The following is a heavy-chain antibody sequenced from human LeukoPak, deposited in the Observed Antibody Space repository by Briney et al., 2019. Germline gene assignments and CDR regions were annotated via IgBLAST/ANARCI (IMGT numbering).Heavy chain of an antibody. V-gene: IGHV3-23*01. CDR3: ATRGGYYDILTGYYGMDV. CDR2: ISGSGGST. CDR1: GFTVSSNY. Sequence: GGSLRLSCAASGFTVSSNYMSWVRQAPGKGLEWVSAISGSGGSTYYADSVKGRFTISRDNSKNTLYLQMNSLRAEDTAVYYCATRGGYYDILTGYYGMDVWGQGTTVTVSS. J-gene: IGHJ6*02. D-gene: IGHD3-9*01.